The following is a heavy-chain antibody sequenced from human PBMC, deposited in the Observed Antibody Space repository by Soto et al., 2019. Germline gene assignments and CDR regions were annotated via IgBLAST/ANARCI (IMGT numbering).Heavy chain of an antibody. Sequence: GGSLRLSCAASGFIFRDWFMSWIRQAPGKGLEWISYISKDSGSSTRYADSVKGRFTISRDNSKNTLYLQMNSLRAEDTAVYYCANYIAVAGQTYYYYYYGMDVWGQGTTVTVSS. D-gene: IGHD6-19*01. CDR3: ANYIAVAGQTYYYYYYGMDV. CDR2: ISKDSGSST. V-gene: IGHV3-11*04. J-gene: IGHJ6*02. CDR1: GFIFRDWF.